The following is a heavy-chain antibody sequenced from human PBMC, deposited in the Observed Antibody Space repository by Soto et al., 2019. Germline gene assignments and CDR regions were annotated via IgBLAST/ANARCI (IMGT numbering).Heavy chain of an antibody. J-gene: IGHJ5*01. CDR1: GASVSDGSDF. D-gene: IGHD6-13*01. V-gene: IGHV4-61*01. CDR3: ARATGYSSTWYDS. Sequence: SETLSLTCAVSGASVSDGSDFWSWIRQPPGKGLEWLGYLSYGGSTRYNPSLKSRVTISSDTSKNQFSLRLFSVTAADTALYYCARATGYSSTWYDSWGQGQLVTVSS. CDR2: LSYGGST.